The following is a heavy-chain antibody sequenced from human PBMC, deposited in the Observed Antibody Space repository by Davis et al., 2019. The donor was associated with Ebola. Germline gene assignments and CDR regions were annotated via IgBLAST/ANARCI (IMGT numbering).Heavy chain of an antibody. CDR2: IRSKANSYAT. J-gene: IGHJ4*02. CDR3: TTTTVTNDY. D-gene: IGHD4-17*01. CDR1: GFTFSGSA. Sequence: AGSLRLSCAASGFTFSGSAMHWVRQASGQGLEWVGRIRSKANSYATAYAASVKGRFTISRDDSKNTAYLQMNSLKTEDTAVYYCTTTTVTNDYWGQGTLVTVSS. V-gene: IGHV3-73*01.